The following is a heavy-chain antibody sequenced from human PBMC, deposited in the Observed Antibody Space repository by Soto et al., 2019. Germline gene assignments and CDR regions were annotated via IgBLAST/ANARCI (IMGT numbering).Heavy chain of an antibody. D-gene: IGHD4-4*01. V-gene: IGHV3-30*18. CDR3: AKDDLQGNYVGGMDV. J-gene: IGHJ6*02. CDR1: GFTFSSYG. CDR2: ISYDGSNK. Sequence: GGSLRLSCAASGFTFSSYGMHWVRQAPGKGLEWVAVISYDGSNKYYADSVKGRFTISRDNSKNMLYLQMNSLRAEDTAVYYCAKDDLQGNYVGGMDVWGQGTTVTVSS.